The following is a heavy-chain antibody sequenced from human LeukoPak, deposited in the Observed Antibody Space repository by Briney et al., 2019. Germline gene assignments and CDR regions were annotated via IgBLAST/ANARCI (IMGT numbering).Heavy chain of an antibody. CDR2: INHSGST. CDR3: ARQDWNYAWFDP. D-gene: IGHD1-7*01. J-gene: IGHJ5*02. CDR1: GGSFSGYY. Sequence: SETLSLTCAVYGGSFSGYYWGWIRQPPGKGLEWIGEINHSGSTNYNPSLKSRVTISVDTSKNQFSLKLSSVTAADTAVYYCARQDWNYAWFDPWGQGTLVTVSS. V-gene: IGHV4-34*01.